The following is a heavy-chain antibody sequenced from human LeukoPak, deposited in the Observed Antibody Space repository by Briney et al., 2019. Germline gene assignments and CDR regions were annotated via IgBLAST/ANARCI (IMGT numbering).Heavy chain of an antibody. D-gene: IGHD3-16*01. Sequence: KPSETLSLTCAVYGGSFSGYYWSWIRQPPGKGLEWIGEINHSGSTNYNPSLKSRVTISVDTSKNQFSLKLSSVTAADTAVYYCARVFDGVRSDYWGQGTLVTVSS. CDR1: GGSFSGYY. CDR3: ARVFDGVRSDY. J-gene: IGHJ4*02. CDR2: INHSGST. V-gene: IGHV4-34*01.